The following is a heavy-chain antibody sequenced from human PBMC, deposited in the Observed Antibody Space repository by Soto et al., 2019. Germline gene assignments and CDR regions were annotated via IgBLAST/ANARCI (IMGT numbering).Heavy chain of an antibody. CDR1: GGSFSGYY. J-gene: IGHJ5*02. Sequence: SETLSLTCAVYGGSFSGYYWSWIRQPPGKGLEWIGEINHSGSTNYNPSLKSRVTISVDTSKNQFSLKLSSVTAADTAVYYCARGQVSWSSSWPGNWFDPWGQGTLVTVSS. D-gene: IGHD6-13*01. CDR2: INHSGST. V-gene: IGHV4-34*01. CDR3: ARGQVSWSSSWPGNWFDP.